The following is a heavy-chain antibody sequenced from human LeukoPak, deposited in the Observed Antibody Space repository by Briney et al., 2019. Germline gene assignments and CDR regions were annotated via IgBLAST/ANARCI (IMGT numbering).Heavy chain of an antibody. D-gene: IGHD1-26*01. V-gene: IGHV3-23*01. Sequence: PGGSLRLSCAASGFTFSSYAMSWVRQAPGKGLEWVSVISGSGGSTYYADSVKGRYTISRDGAKNWLYLQMNRLRGEDTAVYYCTRDRKSGSYQGGFDPWGQGTLVTVSS. CDR3: TRDRKSGSYQGGFDP. J-gene: IGHJ5*02. CDR2: ISGSGGST. CDR1: GFTFSSYA.